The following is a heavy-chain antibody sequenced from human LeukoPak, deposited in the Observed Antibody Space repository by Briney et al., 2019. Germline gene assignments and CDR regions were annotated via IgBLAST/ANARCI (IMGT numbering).Heavy chain of an antibody. Sequence: KDGESLKISCKGSGYSFTSYWIGWVRQMPGKGLEWMGIIYPGDSDTRYSPSFQGQVTISADKSISTAYLQWSSLKASDTAMYYCARRSDHYYDSSGYALAFDIWGQGTMVTVSS. D-gene: IGHD3-22*01. CDR1: GYSFTSYW. CDR2: IYPGDSDT. V-gene: IGHV5-51*01. CDR3: ARRSDHYYDSSGYALAFDI. J-gene: IGHJ3*02.